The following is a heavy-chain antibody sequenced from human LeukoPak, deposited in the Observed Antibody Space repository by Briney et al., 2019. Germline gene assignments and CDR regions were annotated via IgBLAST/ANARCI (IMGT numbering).Heavy chain of an antibody. CDR3: ARDRKSGNSYASEL. D-gene: IGHD5-12*01. CDR2: ISWNSDTI. Sequence: GGSLRLSCVASGFTFDDYAMYWVRQVPGKGLEWVSGISWNSDTIDYVDSVKGRFTISRDNAKNSLYLQMTSLRTEDTAIYYCARDRKSGNSYASELWGQGTLVTVSS. J-gene: IGHJ4*02. V-gene: IGHV3-9*01. CDR1: GFTFDDYA.